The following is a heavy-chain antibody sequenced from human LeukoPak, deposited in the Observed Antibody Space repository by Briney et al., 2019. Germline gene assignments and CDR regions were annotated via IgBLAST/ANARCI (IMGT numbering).Heavy chain of an antibody. J-gene: IGHJ6*02. CDR1: GFTFSSSW. CDR3: AKCREVSENYPPVGMDV. Sequence: PGGSLRLSCVGSGFTFSSSWMGWVRQAPGKGLEWVANIKQDETEKYYADSVKGRFTVSRGNSKNTLYLQMNSLRTEDTALYYCAKCREVSENYPPVGMDVWGQGTTVTVSS. D-gene: IGHD1-7*01. V-gene: IGHV3-7*01. CDR2: IKQDETEK.